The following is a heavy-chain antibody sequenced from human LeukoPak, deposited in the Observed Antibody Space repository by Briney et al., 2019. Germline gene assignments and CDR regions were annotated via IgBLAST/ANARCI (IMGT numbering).Heavy chain of an antibody. CDR3: AKGRPMKVWLVHGSFDS. J-gene: IGHJ4*02. D-gene: IGHD6-19*01. Sequence: PGGSLRFSCAASGFTFDDYAMHWVRQAPGKGLEWVSLISGDGGSTYYADSVKGRFTISRDKSKNSLYLQMNSLRPEDTALYYCAKGRPMKVWLVHGSFDSWGQGTLVTVSS. CDR1: GFTFDDYA. V-gene: IGHV3-43*02. CDR2: ISGDGGST.